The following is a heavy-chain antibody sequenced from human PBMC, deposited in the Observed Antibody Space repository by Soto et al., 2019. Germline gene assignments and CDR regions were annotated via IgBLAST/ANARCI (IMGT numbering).Heavy chain of an antibody. Sequence: SETLSLTCTVSGDSIRSFYWSWIRQPAGKALEWIGRINTSGNTNYSPSLNSRVTMTLDTSKSQFSLKLSSVTAADTAVYYCARDQGSYNSGAQDIWGQGTTVTVSS. D-gene: IGHD6-19*01. CDR1: GDSIRSFY. CDR3: ARDQGSYNSGAQDI. CDR2: INTSGNT. V-gene: IGHV4-4*07. J-gene: IGHJ3*02.